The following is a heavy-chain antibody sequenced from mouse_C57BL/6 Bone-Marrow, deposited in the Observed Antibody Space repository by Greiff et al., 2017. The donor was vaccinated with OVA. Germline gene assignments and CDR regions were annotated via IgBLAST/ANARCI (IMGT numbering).Heavy chain of an antibody. CDR3: ARDPFITTVVAPYWYFDV. CDR1: GFTFSSYA. J-gene: IGHJ1*03. V-gene: IGHV5-4*01. CDR2: ISDGGSYT. D-gene: IGHD1-1*01. Sequence: EVKLVESGGGLVKPGGSLKLSCAASGFTFSSYAMSWVRQTPEKRLEWVATISDGGSYTYYPDNVKGRFTISRDNAKNNLYLQMSHLKSEDTAMYYCARDPFITTVVAPYWYFDVWGTGTTVTVSS.